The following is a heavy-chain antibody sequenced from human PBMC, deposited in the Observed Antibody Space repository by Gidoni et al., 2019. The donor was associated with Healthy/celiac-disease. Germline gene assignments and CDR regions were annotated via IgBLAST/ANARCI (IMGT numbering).Heavy chain of an antibody. CDR2: IYYSGST. CDR3: ARQRLRSCSGGSCYVVDP. V-gene: IGHV4-39*01. Sequence: QLQLQESGPGLVKPSETLSLTCTVSGGSISSSSYYWGWIRQPPGKGLEWIGSIYYSGSTYYHPSLKSRVTISLDTSKNQFSLKLSSVTAADTAVYYCARQRLRSCSGGSCYVVDPWGQGTLVTVSS. CDR1: GGSISSSSYY. D-gene: IGHD2-15*01. J-gene: IGHJ5*02.